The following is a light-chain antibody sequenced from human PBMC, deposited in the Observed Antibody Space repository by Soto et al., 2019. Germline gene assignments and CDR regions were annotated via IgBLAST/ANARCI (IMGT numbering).Light chain of an antibody. CDR1: SSDVGHYDS. Sequence: QSALTQPASVSGSPGQSITISCTGTSSDVGHYDSVSWYQQHPDKAPQLMIYDISYRPSGVSNRFSGSKSGNTASLTISGLQAEDEADYYCSSYTSSSTLVFGGGTKLTVL. J-gene: IGLJ2*01. CDR2: DIS. CDR3: SSYTSSSTLV. V-gene: IGLV2-14*01.